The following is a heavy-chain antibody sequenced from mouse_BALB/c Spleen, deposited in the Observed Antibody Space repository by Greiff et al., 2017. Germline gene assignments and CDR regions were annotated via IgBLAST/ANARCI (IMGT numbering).Heavy chain of an antibody. CDR1: GFTFSSYA. Sequence: EVHLVESGGGLVKPGGSLKLSCAASGFTFSSYAMSWVRQTPEKRLEWVASISSGGSTYYPDSVKGRFTISRDNARNILYLQMSSLRSEDTAMYYCARYGYDDDYAMDYWGQGTSVTVSS. D-gene: IGHD2-2*01. V-gene: IGHV5-6-5*01. CDR2: ISSGGST. CDR3: ARYGYDDDYAMDY. J-gene: IGHJ4*01.